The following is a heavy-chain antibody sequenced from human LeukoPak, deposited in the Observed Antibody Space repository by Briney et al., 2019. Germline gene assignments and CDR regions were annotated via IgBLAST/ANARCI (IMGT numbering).Heavy chain of an antibody. V-gene: IGHV4-34*01. J-gene: IGHJ5*02. CDR2: INHSGST. D-gene: IGHD6-13*01. Sequence: PSETLSLTCAVYGGSFSGYYWSWIRQPPGKGLEWIGEINHSGSTNYNPSLKSRVTISADTSKNQFSLKLSSVTAADTAVYYCARDPSSSLYLGFDPWGQGTLVTVSS. CDR1: GGSFSGYY. CDR3: ARDPSSSLYLGFDP.